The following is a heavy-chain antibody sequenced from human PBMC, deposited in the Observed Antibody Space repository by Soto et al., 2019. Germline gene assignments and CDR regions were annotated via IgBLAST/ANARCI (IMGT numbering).Heavy chain of an antibody. J-gene: IGHJ6*02. D-gene: IGHD3-10*01. V-gene: IGHV5-51*01. CDR1: GYSFTSYR. CDR2: IYPGDSDT. Sequence: PGESLKISCKGSGYSFTSYRIGWVRQMPGKGLEWMGIIYPGDSDTRYSPSFQGQVTISADKSISTAYLQWSSLKASDTAMYYCAISVYYGSGSPFDGMDVWGQGTTVTVSS. CDR3: AISVYYGSGSPFDGMDV.